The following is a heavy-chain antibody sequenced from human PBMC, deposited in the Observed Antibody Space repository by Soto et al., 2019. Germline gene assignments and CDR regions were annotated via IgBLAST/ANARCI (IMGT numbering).Heavy chain of an antibody. CDR3: ARVSGSYYSGMDV. CDR1: GGSISSSNC. CDR2: ISHSGST. V-gene: IGHV4-4*02. J-gene: IGHJ6*02. Sequence: QVQLQESGPGLVKPSGTLSLTCAVSGGSISSSNCWSWVRQPPGKGLEWIGEISHSGSTNFNPSLKRRVTISVDKSKNQFSLKLNSVTAADTAVYYCARVSGSYYSGMDVWGQGTKVTVSS.